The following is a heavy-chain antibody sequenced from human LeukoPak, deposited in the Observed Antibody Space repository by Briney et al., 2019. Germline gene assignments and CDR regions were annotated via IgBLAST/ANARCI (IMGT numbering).Heavy chain of an antibody. CDR3: AKDQGYYDSSGYYWDSYYFDY. CDR1: GFTFSSYG. Sequence: GGPLRLSCAASGFTFSSYGMYWVRQAPGKGLEWVAVISYDGSNKYYADSVKGRFTISRDNSKNTLYLQMNSLRAEDTAVYYCAKDQGYYDSSGYYWDSYYFDYWGQGTLVTVSS. J-gene: IGHJ4*02. CDR2: ISYDGSNK. V-gene: IGHV3-30*18. D-gene: IGHD3-22*01.